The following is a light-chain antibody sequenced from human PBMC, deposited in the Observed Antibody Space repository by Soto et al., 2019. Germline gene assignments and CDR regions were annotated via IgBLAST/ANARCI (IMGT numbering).Light chain of an antibody. J-gene: IGKJ1*01. CDR1: ESVSTF. CDR3: LQRSTWPWT. V-gene: IGKV3-11*01. CDR2: DAS. Sequence: EIVLTQSPATLSLSAGERATLSCRASESVSTFLALYRQKPGQAPRLLIYDASNRATGIPSRFSGSGSGTDFTLTISSLEPEDFAVYCCLQRSTWPWTFGQGTKVDIK.